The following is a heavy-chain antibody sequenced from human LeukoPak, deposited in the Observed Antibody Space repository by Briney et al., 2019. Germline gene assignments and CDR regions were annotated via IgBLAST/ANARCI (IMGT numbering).Heavy chain of an antibody. CDR2: IYYSGST. D-gene: IGHD6-19*01. J-gene: IGHJ4*02. CDR1: GGSFSSGSYY. CDR3: ARTYNSGWLQFDY. Sequence: SETLSLTCTVSGGSFSSGSYYWSWIRQPPGKGLEWIGYIYYSGSTNYNPSLKSRVTISVDTSKNQFSLKLSSVTAADTAVYYCARTYNSGWLQFDYWGQGTLVTVSS. V-gene: IGHV4-61*01.